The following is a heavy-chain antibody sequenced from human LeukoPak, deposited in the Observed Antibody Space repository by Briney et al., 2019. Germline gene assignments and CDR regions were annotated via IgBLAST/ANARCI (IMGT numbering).Heavy chain of an antibody. CDR3: ARHTQAAGNFDY. V-gene: IGHV4-34*01. Sequence: SETLSLTCAVYGGSFSGYYWSWIRQPPGKGLEWIGEINHSGSTNYNPSLKSRVTISVDTSKNQFSLKLSSVTAADTAVYYCARHTQAAGNFDYWGQGTLVTVSS. CDR2: INHSGST. D-gene: IGHD6-13*01. J-gene: IGHJ4*02. CDR1: GGSFSGYY.